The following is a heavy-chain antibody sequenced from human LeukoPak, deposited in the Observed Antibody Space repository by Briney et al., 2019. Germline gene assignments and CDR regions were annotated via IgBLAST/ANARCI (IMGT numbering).Heavy chain of an antibody. J-gene: IGHJ3*02. D-gene: IGHD5-18*01. CDR2: IKEDGSEK. CDR3: TGVDTAIPDAFDI. CDR1: GFTFRKHW. V-gene: IGHV3-7*04. Sequence: GGSLRLSCAADGFTFRKHWMSWVRQAMGKGLECVAKIKEDGSEKHYVDSVKGRFTISRDNTKNSLYLQMNSLRADDTAVYYCTGVDTAIPDAFDIWGQGTMVTVSS.